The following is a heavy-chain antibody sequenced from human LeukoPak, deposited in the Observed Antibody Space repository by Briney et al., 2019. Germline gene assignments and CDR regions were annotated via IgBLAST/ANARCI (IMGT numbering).Heavy chain of an antibody. Sequence: GGSLRLSCAASGFTFSSYAMSWVRQAPGKGLEWVSAISGSGGSTYYADSVKGRFTISRDNSKNTLYLQMNSLRGEDTALYYCAKDLHWGLDYWGQGALVTVSS. V-gene: IGHV3-23*01. CDR2: ISGSGGST. CDR3: AKDLHWGLDY. CDR1: GFTFSSYA. J-gene: IGHJ4*02. D-gene: IGHD3-16*01.